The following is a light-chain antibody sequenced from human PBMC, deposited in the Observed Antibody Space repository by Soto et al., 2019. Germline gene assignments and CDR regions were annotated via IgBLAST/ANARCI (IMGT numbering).Light chain of an antibody. J-gene: IGKJ4*01. CDR3: HQRSSWPRT. CDR2: NAS. Sequence: ETVLTQSPATLPLFPGERATLSRRASQSVRTYLAWFQQKPGQAPRLLISNASNRATGIPARFSGSGSGIDFTLTISGLEAEDSAVYYCHQRSSWPRTFGGGTK. CDR1: QSVRTY. V-gene: IGKV3-11*01.